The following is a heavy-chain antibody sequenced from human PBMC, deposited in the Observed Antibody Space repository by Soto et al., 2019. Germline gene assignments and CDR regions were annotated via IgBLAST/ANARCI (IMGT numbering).Heavy chain of an antibody. CDR3: ARGPRIGYSSSWFSSYWFDP. CDR1: GGSISSYR. V-gene: IGHV4-59*01. D-gene: IGHD6-13*01. J-gene: IGHJ5*02. Sequence: PSETLSLTCTVSGGSISSYRWSWIRQPPGKGLEWIGNIYYSGSTNYSPSLKSRVTFSVDMSKNQLSLKLTSVTAADTAVYYCARGPRIGYSSSWFSSYWFDPWGQGTPVTVSS. CDR2: IYYSGST.